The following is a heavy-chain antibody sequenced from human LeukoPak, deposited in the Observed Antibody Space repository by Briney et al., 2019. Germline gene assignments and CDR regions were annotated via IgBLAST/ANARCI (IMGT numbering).Heavy chain of an antibody. D-gene: IGHD4-23*01. CDR3: ARDLLNEGNHLDY. V-gene: IGHV4-30-4*01. Sequence: SQTLSLTCTVSGGSTSSGDYYWSWIRQPPGKGLEWIGYIYYSGSTYYNPSLKSRVTISVDTSKNQFSLKLSSVTAADTAVYYCARDLLNEGNHLDYWGQGTLVTVSS. J-gene: IGHJ4*02. CDR2: IYYSGST. CDR1: GGSTSSGDYY.